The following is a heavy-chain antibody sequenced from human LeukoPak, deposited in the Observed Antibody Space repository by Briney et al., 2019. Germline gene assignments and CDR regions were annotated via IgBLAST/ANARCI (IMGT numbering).Heavy chain of an antibody. D-gene: IGHD3-3*01. Sequence: GGSLRLSCAASGFSFSDHYMSWIRQAPGKGLEWVSYISGSGSTIYYAASVRGRFTISRENAKNSLYVQMNSLRAEDTAIYYCAREGITIFGVANSNWFDPWGQGTLVTVSS. CDR2: ISGSGSTI. V-gene: IGHV3-11*01. J-gene: IGHJ5*02. CDR1: GFSFSDHY. CDR3: AREGITIFGVANSNWFDP.